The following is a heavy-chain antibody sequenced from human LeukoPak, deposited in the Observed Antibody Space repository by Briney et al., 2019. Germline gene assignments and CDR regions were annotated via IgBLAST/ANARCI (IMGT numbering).Heavy chain of an antibody. J-gene: IGHJ4*02. CDR3: AKNSRIAVADE. D-gene: IGHD6-19*01. Sequence: PGGSLRLSCAASGFTFSSYGMHWVRQAPGKGLEWVAFIRYDGSNKNYADSVKGRFTISRDNSKNTLYLLMSSLRADDTAVYYCAKNSRIAVADEWGQGTLVTVSS. CDR2: IRYDGSNK. CDR1: GFTFSSYG. V-gene: IGHV3-30*02.